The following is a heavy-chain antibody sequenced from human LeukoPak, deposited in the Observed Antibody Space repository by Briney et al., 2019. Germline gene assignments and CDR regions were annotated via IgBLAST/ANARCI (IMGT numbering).Heavy chain of an antibody. D-gene: IGHD6-13*01. V-gene: IGHV4-34*01. CDR2: INHSGST. J-gene: IGHJ1*01. CDR3: ARGLSGYSRSWGH. Sequence: SETLSLTCAVYGGSFSGYYWSWIRQPPGKGLEWIGEINHSGSTNYNPSLKSRVTISVDTSKNQFSLKLSSVTAADTAVYYCARGLSGYSRSWGHWGQGTLVTVSS. CDR1: GGSFSGYY.